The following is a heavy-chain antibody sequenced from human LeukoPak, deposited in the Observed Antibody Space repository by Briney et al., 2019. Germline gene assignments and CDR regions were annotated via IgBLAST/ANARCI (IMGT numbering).Heavy chain of an antibody. D-gene: IGHD3-3*01. V-gene: IGHV3-30*18. Sequence: WGSLRLSCAASGFTFSSYGMHWVRQAPGKGLEWVAVISYDGSNKYYADSVKGRFTISRDNSKNTLYLQMNSLRAEDTAVYYCAKDPGLGFWSGYYRGSGWFDPWGQGTLVTVSS. CDR3: AKDPGLGFWSGYYRGSGWFDP. J-gene: IGHJ5*02. CDR1: GFTFSSYG. CDR2: ISYDGSNK.